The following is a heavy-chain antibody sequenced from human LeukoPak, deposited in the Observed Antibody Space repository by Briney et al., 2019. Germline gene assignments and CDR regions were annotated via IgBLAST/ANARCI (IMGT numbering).Heavy chain of an antibody. CDR2: INHSGST. CDR3: AKTYYCSGGTCYSHYFDY. D-gene: IGHD2-15*01. CDR1: GGSFSGYY. V-gene: IGHV4-34*01. Sequence: PSETLSLTCAVYGGSFSGYYWSWIRQPPGKGLEWIGEINHSGSTNYNPSLKSRVTISVDTSKNQFSLKLSSVTAEDTAVYYCAKTYYCSGGTCYSHYFDYWGQGTLVTVSS. J-gene: IGHJ4*02.